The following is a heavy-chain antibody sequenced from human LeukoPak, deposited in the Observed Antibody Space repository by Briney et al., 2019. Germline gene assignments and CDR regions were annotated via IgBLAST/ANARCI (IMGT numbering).Heavy chain of an antibody. V-gene: IGHV4-34*01. Sequence: SETLSLTCAVFGGSFSGYYWSWVRQPPGKGLEWIGEIHYEGSTNYNPSLKSQVTISVDTSKNQFSLKLSSVTAADTAVYYCARRKYGGSHFDYWGQGTLVTVSS. D-gene: IGHD5-12*01. CDR3: ARRKYGGSHFDY. J-gene: IGHJ4*02. CDR2: IHYEGST. CDR1: GGSFSGYY.